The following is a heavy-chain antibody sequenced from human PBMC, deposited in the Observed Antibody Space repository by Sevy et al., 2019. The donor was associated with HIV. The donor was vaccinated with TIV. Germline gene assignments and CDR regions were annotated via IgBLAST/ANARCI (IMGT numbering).Heavy chain of an antibody. D-gene: IGHD2-21*01. CDR2: INEDGTEK. CDR3: ARDVAAVDF. J-gene: IGHJ4*02. Sequence: GGSLRLSCAASGFTFTRYWMTWVRQSPGKGLQWLGNINEDGTEKYYRDSVRGRFTISRDNAKKSLHLQMNSLRVDDTGVYYCARDVAAVDFWGQGTLVTVSS. CDR1: GFTFTRYW. V-gene: IGHV3-7*01.